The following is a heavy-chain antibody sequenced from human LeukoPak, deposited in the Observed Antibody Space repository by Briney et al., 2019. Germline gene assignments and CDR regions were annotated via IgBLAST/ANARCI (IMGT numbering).Heavy chain of an antibody. CDR2: INTYTGDT. V-gene: IGHV1-2*02. Sequence: ASVKVSCKASGYTLTGYYIHWVRQAPGQGLEWMGWINTYTGDTNSAQKFQVRVTMTRDTSISTAYMELSRLTSDDSAVYYCARDRPKEYDILTGLFDYWGQGTLVTVSS. D-gene: IGHD3-9*01. CDR1: GYTLTGYY. J-gene: IGHJ4*02. CDR3: ARDRPKEYDILTGLFDY.